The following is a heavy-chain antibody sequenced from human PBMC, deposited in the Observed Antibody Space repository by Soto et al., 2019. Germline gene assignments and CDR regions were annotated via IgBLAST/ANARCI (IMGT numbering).Heavy chain of an antibody. D-gene: IGHD5-18*01. Sequence: LSLTCTVSGGSISSGDYYWSWIRQPPGKGLEWIGYIYYSGTTYYNPSLKSRVTISVDTSKNQFSLKLSFVTAADTAVYYCARALIQLWPHYYYGMDVWGQGTTVTVSS. J-gene: IGHJ6*02. CDR1: GGSISSGDYY. CDR2: IYYSGTT. CDR3: ARALIQLWPHYYYGMDV. V-gene: IGHV4-30-4*01.